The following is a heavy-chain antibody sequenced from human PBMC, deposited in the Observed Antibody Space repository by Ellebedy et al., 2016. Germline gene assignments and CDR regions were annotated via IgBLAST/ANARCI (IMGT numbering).Heavy chain of an antibody. J-gene: IGHJ6*02. Sequence: SETLSLTCAVYGGSFSGYYWSWIRQPPGKGLEWIGEINHSGSTNYNPSLKSRVTISVDTSKNQFSLKLSSVTAADTAVYYCARVRWELLDGYYYGMDVWGQGTTVTVSS. CDR1: GGSFSGYY. V-gene: IGHV4-34*01. D-gene: IGHD1-26*01. CDR3: ARVRWELLDGYYYGMDV. CDR2: INHSGST.